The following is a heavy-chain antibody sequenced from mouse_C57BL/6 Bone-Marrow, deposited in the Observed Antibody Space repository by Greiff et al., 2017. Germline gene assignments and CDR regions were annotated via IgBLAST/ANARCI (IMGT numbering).Heavy chain of an antibody. J-gene: IGHJ4*01. CDR1: GFNIKNTY. CDR2: IDPANGNT. CDR3: ARRLPLSAMAN. Sequence: EVQLVESVAELVRPGASVKLSCTASGFNIKNTYMHWVKQRPEQGLEWIGRIDPANGNTKYAPKFQRKATITADTSSNTAYLQLSSLTSEDTAINYCARRLPLSAMANWGQGTSATVSS. D-gene: IGHD2-2*01. V-gene: IGHV14-3*01.